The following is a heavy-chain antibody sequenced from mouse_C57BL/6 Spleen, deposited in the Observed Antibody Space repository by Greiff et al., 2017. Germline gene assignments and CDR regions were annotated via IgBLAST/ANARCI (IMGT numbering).Heavy chain of an antibody. V-gene: IGHV1-9*01. CDR1: GYTFTGYW. CDR2: ILPGSGST. J-gene: IGHJ4*01. Sequence: VQLQQSGAELMKPGASVKLSCKATGYTFTGYWIEWVKQRPGHGLEWIGEILPGSGSTNYNEKFKGKATLTADTSSNTAYMQLSSLTTEDSAIYYCANPYYGNYGAMDYWGQGTSVTVSS. D-gene: IGHD2-10*01. CDR3: ANPYYGNYGAMDY.